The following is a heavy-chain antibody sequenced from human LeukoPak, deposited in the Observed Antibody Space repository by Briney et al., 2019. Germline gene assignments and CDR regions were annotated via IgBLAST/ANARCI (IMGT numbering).Heavy chain of an antibody. CDR3: AREYCSGGSCYSDD. Sequence: PSETLSLTCTVSGXSISSSSHYWGWIRQPPGKGLEWIGNIYYSGSTYYNPSLQSRVTMSVDTSKNQFSLKLSSVTAADTAVYYCAREYCSGGSCYSDDWGQRTLVTVSS. J-gene: IGHJ4*02. CDR2: IYYSGST. CDR1: GXSISSSSHY. V-gene: IGHV4-39*01. D-gene: IGHD2-15*01.